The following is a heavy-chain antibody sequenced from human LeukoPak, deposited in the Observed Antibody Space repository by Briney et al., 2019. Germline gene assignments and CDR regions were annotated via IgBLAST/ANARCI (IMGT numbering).Heavy chain of an antibody. D-gene: IGHD3-3*02. CDR2: INHSGST. Sequence: SETLSLTCAVSGDSISTSAYYWSWIRQPPGKGLEWIGEINHSGSTNYNPSLKSRVTISVETSKNQFSLKLSSVTASDTAVYYCARGQARDHFWSGYYGDYWGQGTLVTVSS. V-gene: IGHV4-34*01. J-gene: IGHJ4*02. CDR1: GDSISTSAYY. CDR3: ARGQARDHFWSGYYGDY.